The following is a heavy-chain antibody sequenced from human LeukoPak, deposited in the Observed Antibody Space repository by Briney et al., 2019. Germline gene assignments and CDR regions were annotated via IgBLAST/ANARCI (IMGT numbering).Heavy chain of an antibody. D-gene: IGHD6-13*01. CDR2: ISSSSSSYT. J-gene: IGHJ5*02. Sequence: GGSLRLSCAASGFTFSSYTMNWVRQAPGKGLEWVSSISSSSSSYTYYADAVKGRFTISRDNAKNSLYLQMNSLRAEDTAVYYCARLTAAAENWFDPWGQGTLVTVSS. CDR3: ARLTAAAENWFDP. V-gene: IGHV3-21*01. CDR1: GFTFSSYT.